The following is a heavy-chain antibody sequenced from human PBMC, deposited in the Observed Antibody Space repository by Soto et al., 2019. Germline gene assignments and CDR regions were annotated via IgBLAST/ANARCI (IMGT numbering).Heavy chain of an antibody. CDR3: VKDQFVSWLVHRLFDY. CDR1: GFTFSSYA. Sequence: EVQLVESGGGLVQPGGSLRLSCSASGFTFSSYAMHWVRQAPGKGLEYVSAISSNGGSTYYADSVKGRFTISRDNSKNTLYLQMSSLRAEDTAVYYCVKDQFVSWLVHRLFDYWGQGTLVTVSS. D-gene: IGHD6-19*01. CDR2: ISSNGGST. V-gene: IGHV3-64D*06. J-gene: IGHJ4*02.